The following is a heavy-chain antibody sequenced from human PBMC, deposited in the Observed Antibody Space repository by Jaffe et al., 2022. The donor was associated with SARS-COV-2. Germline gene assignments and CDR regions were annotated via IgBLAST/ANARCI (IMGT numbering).Heavy chain of an antibody. CDR2: ISYDGSNK. D-gene: IGHD2-15*01. CDR3: AGSCYSCPYYYGMDV. J-gene: IGHJ6*02. Sequence: QVQLVESGGGVVQPGRSLRLSCAASGFTFSSYAMHWVRQAPGKGLEWVAVISYDGSNKYYADSVKGRFTISRDNSKNTLYLQMNSLRAEDTAVYYCAGSCYSCPYYYGMDVWGQGTTVTVSS. V-gene: IGHV3-30-3*01. CDR1: GFTFSSYA.